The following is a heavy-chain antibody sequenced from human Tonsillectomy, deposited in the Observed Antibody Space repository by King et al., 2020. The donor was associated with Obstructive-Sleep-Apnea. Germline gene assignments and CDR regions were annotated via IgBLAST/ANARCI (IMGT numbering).Heavy chain of an antibody. CDR2: ITGSVGSK. V-gene: IGHV3-23*04. D-gene: IGHD6-13*01. Sequence: VQLVESGGGLVQPGGSLRLSCAASGFTFSSYALTWVRQAPGKGLEWVSGITGSVGSKYYADSVKGRFTISRDNSRNTLYLQMDSLRAEDTAVYFCAKRHGDSGSSWYPPVYFDSWGQGTLVTVSS. CDR1: GFTFSSYA. J-gene: IGHJ4*02. CDR3: AKRHGDSGSSWYPPVYFDS.